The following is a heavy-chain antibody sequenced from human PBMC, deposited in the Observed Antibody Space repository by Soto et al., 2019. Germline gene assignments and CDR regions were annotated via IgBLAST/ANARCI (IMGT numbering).Heavy chain of an antibody. CDR2: ISAYNGNT. J-gene: IGHJ4*02. V-gene: IGHV1-18*01. CDR1: GYTFTSYG. Sequence: QVQLVQSGAEVKKPGASVKVSCKASGYTFTSYGISWVRQAPGQGLEWMGWISAYNGNTNYAQKLQGRVTMTTDTSTSTAYMELRSLRSDDTAVYYCARADDCWSGYYLTPKYYFDYWGQGTLVTVSS. CDR3: ARADDCWSGYYLTPKYYFDY. D-gene: IGHD3-3*01.